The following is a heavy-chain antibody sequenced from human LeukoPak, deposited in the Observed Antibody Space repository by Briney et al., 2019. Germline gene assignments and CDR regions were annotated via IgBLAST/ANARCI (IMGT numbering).Heavy chain of an antibody. CDR3: ARDYGDYMHWGTDY. CDR2: INPNSGGT. D-gene: IGHD4-17*01. CDR1: GYTFTGYY. V-gene: IGHV1-2*02. J-gene: IGHJ4*02. Sequence: ASVKVSCKASGYTFTGYYMHWVRQAPGQGLEWMGWINPNSGGTNYAQKFQGRVTMTRDTSISTAYIELSRLRSGDTAVYYCARDYGDYMHWGTDYWGQGTLVTVSS.